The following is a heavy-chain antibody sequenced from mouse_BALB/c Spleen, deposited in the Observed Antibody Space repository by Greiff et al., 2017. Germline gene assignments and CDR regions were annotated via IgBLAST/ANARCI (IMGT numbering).Heavy chain of an antibody. CDR2: ISSGGST. V-gene: IGHV5-6-5*01. Sequence: EVMLVESGGGLVKPGGSLKLSCAASGFTFSSYAMSWVRQTPEKRLEWVASISSGGSTYYPDSVKGRFTISRDNARNILYLQMSSLRSEDTAMYYCAQGNYDYLYWGQGTTLTVSS. D-gene: IGHD2-4*01. CDR3: AQGNYDYLY. CDR1: GFTFSSYA. J-gene: IGHJ2*01.